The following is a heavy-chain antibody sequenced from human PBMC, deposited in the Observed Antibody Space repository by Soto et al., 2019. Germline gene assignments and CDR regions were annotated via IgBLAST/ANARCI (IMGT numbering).Heavy chain of an antibody. V-gene: IGHV1-46*01. CDR3: ARGAGRIVATRGAYGMDV. Sequence: ASVKVSCKASGYTFTSYYMHWVRQAPGQGLEWMGIINPSGGSTSYAQKFQGRVTMTRDTSTSTVYMELSSLRSEDTAVYYCARGAGRIVATRGAYGMDVWGQGTTVTVSS. J-gene: IGHJ6*02. D-gene: IGHD5-12*01. CDR1: GYTFTSYY. CDR2: INPSGGST.